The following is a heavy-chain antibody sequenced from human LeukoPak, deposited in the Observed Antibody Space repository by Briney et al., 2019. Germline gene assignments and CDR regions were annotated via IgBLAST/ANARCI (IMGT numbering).Heavy chain of an antibody. J-gene: IGHJ3*02. CDR3: AKEGSYDALDI. D-gene: IGHD1-26*01. CDR1: GFSFSSYE. CDR2: ISSSATNI. V-gene: IGHV3-48*03. Sequence: GGSLRLSCAASGFSFSSYEMNWVRLAPAKGLEWVSHISSSATNIYYADSVKGRFAISRDNAKNSLYLQTNSLRAEDTAVYYCAKEGSYDALDIWGQGTMVTVSS.